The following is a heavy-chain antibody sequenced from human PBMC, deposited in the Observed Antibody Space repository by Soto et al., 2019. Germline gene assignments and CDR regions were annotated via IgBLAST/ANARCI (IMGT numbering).Heavy chain of an antibody. CDR2: INPISGGI. CDR1: DYSFTGYY. D-gene: IGHD4-4*01. V-gene: IGHV1-2*02. CDR3: ARDPRWGTETTNKALDL. Sequence: ASVKVSCKASDYSFTGYYMHWVRQAPGQGLEWVGWINPISGGIHYAQKFQGRVTVTRDTSTGTAHMELSSLRSDDTAMYYCARDPRWGTETTNKALDLWGQGTMVSVSS. J-gene: IGHJ3*01.